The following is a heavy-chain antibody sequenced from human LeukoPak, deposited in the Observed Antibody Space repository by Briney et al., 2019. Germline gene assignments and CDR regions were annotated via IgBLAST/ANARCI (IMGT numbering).Heavy chain of an antibody. CDR1: GFTFSSYE. V-gene: IGHV3-48*03. CDR2: ISSSGSTI. J-gene: IGHJ6*02. D-gene: IGHD6-19*01. CDR3: AREGIEGVAGTTGGHKQRTYYYGMDA. Sequence: GGSLRLSCAASGFTFSSYEMNWVRQAPGKGLEWVSYISSSGSTIYYADSVKGRFTISRDNAKNSLYLQMNSLRAEDTAVYYCAREGIEGVAGTTGGHKQRTYYYGMDAWGQGTTVTVSS.